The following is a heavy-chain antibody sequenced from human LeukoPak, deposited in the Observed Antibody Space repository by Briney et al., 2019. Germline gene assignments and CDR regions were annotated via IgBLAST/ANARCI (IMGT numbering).Heavy chain of an antibody. Sequence: SETLSLTCTVSGGSISNYYWSWIRQPPGKELEWIGSIYYSGSTYYNPSLKSRVTILVDTSKNQFSLKLSSVTAADTAVYYCAREKTGTSLNYYYYYMDVWGKGTTVTVSS. CDR3: AREKTGTSLNYYYYYMDV. J-gene: IGHJ6*03. CDR2: IYYSGST. V-gene: IGHV4-59*12. CDR1: GGSISNYY. D-gene: IGHD1-1*01.